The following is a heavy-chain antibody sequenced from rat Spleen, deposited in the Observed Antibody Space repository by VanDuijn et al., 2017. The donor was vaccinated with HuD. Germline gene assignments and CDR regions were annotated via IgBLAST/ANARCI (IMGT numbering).Heavy chain of an antibody. CDR3: ASGPSYYYDGTYYPY. CDR1: GYTFTSYD. CDR2: INTGSGGT. D-gene: IGHD1-12*02. Sequence: QVQLQQSGAELAKPGSSVKISCKASGYTFTSYDISWIKQTTGQGLEYIGYINTGSGGTYYNEKFKGKATLTVDKSSSTAFMQLSSLTPEDTAVYYCASGPSYYYDGTYYPYWGQGVMVTVSS. V-gene: IGHV1-57*01. J-gene: IGHJ2*01.